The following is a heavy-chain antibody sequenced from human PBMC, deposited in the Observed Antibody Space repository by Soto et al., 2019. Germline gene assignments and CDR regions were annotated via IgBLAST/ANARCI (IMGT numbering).Heavy chain of an antibody. D-gene: IGHD3-3*01. CDR3: ARRSIFTWSDAFDI. V-gene: IGHV1-46*01. J-gene: IGHJ3*02. CDR2: INPSGGIT. Sequence: HVELVQSGAEVKKPGASVKVSCKAAGYTFTSYYMHWVRQAPGQGLEWMGFINPSGGITTYAQKFQARVTMTSDTSTSTVYMELRTLKSEDTAVYYCARRSIFTWSDAFDIWGQGTMVTVSA. CDR1: GYTFTSYY.